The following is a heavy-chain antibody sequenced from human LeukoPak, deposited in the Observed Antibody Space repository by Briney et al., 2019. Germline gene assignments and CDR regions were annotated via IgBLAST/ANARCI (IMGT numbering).Heavy chain of an antibody. D-gene: IGHD1-14*01. V-gene: IGHV4-34*01. CDR3: ARSGEPRPYYYYMDV. J-gene: IGHJ6*03. CDR2: INHSGST. Sequence: SETLSLTCAVYGGSFSGYYWSWIRQPPGKGLEWIGEINHSGSTNYNPSLKGRVTISVDTSKNQFSLKLSSVTAADTAVYYCARSGEPRPYYYYMDVWGKGTTVTVSS. CDR1: GGSFSGYY.